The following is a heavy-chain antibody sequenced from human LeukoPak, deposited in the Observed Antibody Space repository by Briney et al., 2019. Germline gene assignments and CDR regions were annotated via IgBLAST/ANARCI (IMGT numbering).Heavy chain of an antibody. V-gene: IGHV4-34*01. CDR2: INHSGST. J-gene: IGHJ4*02. D-gene: IGHD6-19*01. CDR3: ARAGSSGWYLGY. Sequence: SETLSLTCAVYGGSFSGYYWSWIRQPPGKGLEWIGEINHSGSTNYNPSLKSRVTISVDTSKDQFSLKLSSVTAADTAVYYCARAGSSGWYLGYWGQGTLVTVSS. CDR1: GGSFSGYY.